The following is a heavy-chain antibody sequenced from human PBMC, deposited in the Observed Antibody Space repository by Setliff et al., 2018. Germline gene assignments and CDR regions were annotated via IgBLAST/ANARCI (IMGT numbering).Heavy chain of an antibody. Sequence: SETLSLTCTVSGDSISSSRYYWAWIRQPPGKGLEWIGNIYYSGTIYSNPSLKSRVTMSVDTSKNQFSLRLNSVTASDTAVYYCATTGTYRYFDYWGQGTLVTVSS. J-gene: IGHJ4*02. V-gene: IGHV4-39*01. CDR3: ATTGTYRYFDY. CDR2: IYYSGTI. CDR1: GDSISSSRYY. D-gene: IGHD1-1*01.